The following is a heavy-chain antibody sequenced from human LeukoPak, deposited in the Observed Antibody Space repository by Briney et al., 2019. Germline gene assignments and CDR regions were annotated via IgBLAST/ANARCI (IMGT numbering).Heavy chain of an antibody. V-gene: IGHV1-2*02. CDR1: GYTFTGYY. J-gene: IGHJ4*02. CDR3: ARDLRSGSYRAPDDY. Sequence: ASVTVSFTASGYTFTGYYMHWVRHPPGQGLEWMGWINPNSGGTNYAQKFQGRVTMTRDTSISTAYMELSRLRSDDTAVYYCARDLRSGSYRAPDDYWGQGTLVTVSS. CDR2: INPNSGGT. D-gene: IGHD1-26*01.